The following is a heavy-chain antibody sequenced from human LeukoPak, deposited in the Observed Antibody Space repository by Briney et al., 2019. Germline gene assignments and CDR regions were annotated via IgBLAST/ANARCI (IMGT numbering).Heavy chain of an antibody. D-gene: IGHD6-13*01. V-gene: IGHV4-61*09. CDR2: IYTSGST. J-gene: IGHJ4*02. CDR1: GGSISSVSYY. CDR3: ARAGGPTYSSSWYVLWLMLDY. Sequence: PSQTLSLTCTVSGGSISSVSYYWSWIRQPAGKGLEWIGHIYTSGSTDYTPSLKSRVTISVDTSKNQFSLKLSSVTAADTAVYYCARAGGPTYSSSWYVLWLMLDYWGQGTLVTVSS.